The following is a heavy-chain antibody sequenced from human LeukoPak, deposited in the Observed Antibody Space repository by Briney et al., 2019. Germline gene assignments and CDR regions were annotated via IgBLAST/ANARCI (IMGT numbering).Heavy chain of an antibody. CDR2: IQNDGSNE. V-gene: IGHV3-30*03. D-gene: IGHD5-24*01. Sequence: GGSLRLSCAASGFTFSNAWMSWVRQAPGKGLEWVAYIQNDGSNEQYADSVKGRFSISRDSSKNILYLQMNSLRAEDTAVYYCARSSRDGYNLIDYMDVWGKGTTVTVSS. J-gene: IGHJ6*03. CDR1: GFTFSNAW. CDR3: ARSSRDGYNLIDYMDV.